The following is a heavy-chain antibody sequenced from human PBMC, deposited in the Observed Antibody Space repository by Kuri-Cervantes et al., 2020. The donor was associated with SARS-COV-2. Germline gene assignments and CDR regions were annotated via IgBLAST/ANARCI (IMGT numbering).Heavy chain of an antibody. D-gene: IGHD1-26*01. Sequence: SETLSLTCTTSGGSISSFYWSWIRQSPGKGLEWIAYFYHGDVTNYNPSLKSRVTISADTSKNQLSLKLHSVTAADTAVYFCARDNILYSGSGFDLWGQGTLVTVSS. J-gene: IGHJ4*02. CDR3: ARDNILYSGSGFDL. CDR2: FYHGDVT. V-gene: IGHV4-59*01. CDR1: GGSISSFY.